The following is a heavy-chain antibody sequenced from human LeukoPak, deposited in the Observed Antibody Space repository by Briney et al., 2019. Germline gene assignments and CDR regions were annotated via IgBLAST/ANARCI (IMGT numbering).Heavy chain of an antibody. V-gene: IGHV3-48*03. CDR1: GFTFTTYE. CDR3: AKAGRYWDFDS. D-gene: IGHD1-26*01. J-gene: IGHJ4*02. CDR2: ISSTGISI. Sequence: GGSLRLSCVPSGFTFTTYEMNWVRQAPGKGLEWVSYISSTGISIYYADSVKGRFTISRDNSKNTLYLHMNSLRAEDTAVYYCAKAGRYWDFDSWGQGTLVTVSS.